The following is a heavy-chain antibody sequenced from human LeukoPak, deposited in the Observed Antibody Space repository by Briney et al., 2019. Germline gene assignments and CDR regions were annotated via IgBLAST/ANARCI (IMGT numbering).Heavy chain of an antibody. CDR2: INHSGGT. Sequence: SETLSLTCAVDAGSSSDYYWTWIRQPPGKWLEWIGEINHSGGTNNNPSLTSRVIMSVDASKNQLSLKVSSVTAADTAVYYCARVGYRFSINDWSRIGLGAYPTKYYYYMDVWGKGTTVTVSS. V-gene: IGHV4-34*01. CDR1: AGSSSDYY. D-gene: IGHD5-18*01. CDR3: ARVGYRFSINDWSRIGLGAYPTKYYYYMDV. J-gene: IGHJ6*03.